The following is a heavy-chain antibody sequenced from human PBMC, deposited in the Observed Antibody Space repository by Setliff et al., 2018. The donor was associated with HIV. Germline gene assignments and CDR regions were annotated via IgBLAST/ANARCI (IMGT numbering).Heavy chain of an antibody. Sequence: GGSLRLSCAASGFPVSDNYMTWVRQAPGKGLEWVSVIYSDGRTFYADSVKGRFTISRDDSKNTVYLQMHSLRVDDTAAYYCAKGVKWLDPWGQGTLVTVSS. V-gene: IGHV3-53*01. CDR2: IYSDGRT. CDR3: AKGVKWLDP. J-gene: IGHJ5*02. D-gene: IGHD3-16*01. CDR1: GFPVSDNY.